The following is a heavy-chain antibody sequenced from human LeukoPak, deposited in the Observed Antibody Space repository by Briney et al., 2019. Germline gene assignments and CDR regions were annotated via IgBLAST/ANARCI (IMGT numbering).Heavy chain of an antibody. CDR1: GYTFIGYY. D-gene: IGHD3-10*01. Sequence: GASVKVSCKASGYTFIGYYMHWVRQAPGQGLEWMGWINPNSGGTNYAQKFQGRVTMTRDTSISTAYMELSRLRSDDTAVYYCAGESYIVNYGGGYFDYWGQGTLVTVSS. V-gene: IGHV1-2*02. J-gene: IGHJ4*02. CDR3: AGESYIVNYGGGYFDY. CDR2: INPNSGGT.